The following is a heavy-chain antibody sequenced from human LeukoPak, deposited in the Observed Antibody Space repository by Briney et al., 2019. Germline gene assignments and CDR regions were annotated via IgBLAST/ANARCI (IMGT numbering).Heavy chain of an antibody. Sequence: PGGSLRLSCAASGFTFSSYSMNWVRQAPGKGLEWVSSISSSSSYIYYADSVKGRFTISRDNAKNSLYLQMNSPRAEDTAVYYCARDLYDFWSGYFGINWFDPWGQGTLVTVSS. CDR2: ISSSSSYI. CDR3: ARDLYDFWSGYFGINWFDP. D-gene: IGHD3-3*01. CDR1: GFTFSSYS. J-gene: IGHJ5*02. V-gene: IGHV3-21*01.